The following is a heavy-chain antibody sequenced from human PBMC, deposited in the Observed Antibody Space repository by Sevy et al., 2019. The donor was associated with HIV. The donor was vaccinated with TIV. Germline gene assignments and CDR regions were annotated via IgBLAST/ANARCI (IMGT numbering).Heavy chain of an antibody. CDR1: GFTFGDYY. V-gene: IGHV3-11*06. CDR2: ISSRSSFT. CDR3: ARGAYDV. Sequence: GGSLRLSCVGSGFTFGDYYISWIRQAPGKGLECVAYISSRSSFTNYTESVRGRFTISRDNAKNEVFLQMNSLRAEDTGVYYCARGAYDVWGQGTTVTVSS. J-gene: IGHJ3*01.